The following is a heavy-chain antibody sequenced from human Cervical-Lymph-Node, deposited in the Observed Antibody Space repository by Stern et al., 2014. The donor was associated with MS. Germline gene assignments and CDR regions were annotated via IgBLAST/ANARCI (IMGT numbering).Heavy chain of an antibody. CDR3: ARRGYGGNEQAFDL. D-gene: IGHD4-23*01. CDR2: IGWNSVTI. J-gene: IGHJ3*01. CDR1: GFSFDDYG. Sequence: EVQLVESGGGLVQPGRSLGLSCAASGFSFDDYGMHWVRPAPGKGLEWVSGIGWNSVTIGYADSVKGRFSISRDNAKNSLSLQMNSLRTEDTALYYCARRGYGGNEQAFDLWGQGTMVTVSS. V-gene: IGHV3-9*01.